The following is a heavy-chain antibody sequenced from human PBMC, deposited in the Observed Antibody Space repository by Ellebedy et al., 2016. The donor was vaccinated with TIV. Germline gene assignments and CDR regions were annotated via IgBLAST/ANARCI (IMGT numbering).Heavy chain of an antibody. J-gene: IGHJ5*02. D-gene: IGHD1-1*01. CDR3: ARDRVVGSNTKGTTNWFDP. Sequence: AASVKVSCKASGYTFALYTMHWVRQAPGQRLEWLGWINTDTGNTEYSQNFQGRVTFTTDTAASTVYMELSSLRSEDTAVYYCARDRVVGSNTKGTTNWFDPWGQGTLVTVSS. CDR2: INTDTGNT. V-gene: IGHV1-3*04. CDR1: GYTFALYT.